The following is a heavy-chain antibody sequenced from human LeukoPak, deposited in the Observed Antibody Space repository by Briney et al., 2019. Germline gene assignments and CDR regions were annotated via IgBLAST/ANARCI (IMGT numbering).Heavy chain of an antibody. CDR1: GYSISSGYY. V-gene: IGHV4-38-2*02. CDR3: ARDGGYDYIRYYYYYMDV. CDR2: IYHSGST. D-gene: IGHD5-12*01. Sequence: NPSETLSLTCTVSGYSISSGYYWGWIRQPPGKGLEWIGSIYHSGSTYYNPSLKSRVTISVDTSKKQFSLKLSSVTAADTAVYYCARDGGYDYIRYYYYYMDVWGKGTTVTISS. J-gene: IGHJ6*03.